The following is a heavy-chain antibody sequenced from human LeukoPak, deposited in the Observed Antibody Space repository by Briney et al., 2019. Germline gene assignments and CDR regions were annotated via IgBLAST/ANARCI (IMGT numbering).Heavy chain of an antibody. D-gene: IGHD6-19*01. V-gene: IGHV3-74*01. CDR1: GFTFSSYW. Sequence: PGGSLRLSCAASGFTFSSYWMHWVRQAPGKGLVWVSRINSDGSSTSYADSVKGRFTISRDNAKNTLYLQMNSLRAEDTAVYYCARASSGWYTKSNFDYWGQGTLVTVSS. CDR3: ARASSGWYTKSNFDY. CDR2: INSDGSST. J-gene: IGHJ4*02.